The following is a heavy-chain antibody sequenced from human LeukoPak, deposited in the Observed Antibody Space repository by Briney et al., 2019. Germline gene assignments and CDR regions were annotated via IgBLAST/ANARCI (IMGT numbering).Heavy chain of an antibody. V-gene: IGHV4-34*01. J-gene: IGHJ4*02. D-gene: IGHD3-10*01. CDR3: ARDPPNYYGSGSPPGGFDY. CDR2: INHSGST. CDR1: GGSFSGYY. Sequence: SETLSLTCAVYGGSFSGYYWSWIRQPPGKGLEWIGEINHSGSTNYNPSLKSRVTISVDTSKNQFSLKLSSVTAADTAAYYCARDPPNYYGSGSPPGGFDYWGQGTLVTVSS.